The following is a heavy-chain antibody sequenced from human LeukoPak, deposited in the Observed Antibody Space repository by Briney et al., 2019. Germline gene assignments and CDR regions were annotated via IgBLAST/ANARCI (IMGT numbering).Heavy chain of an antibody. Sequence: GGSLRLSCAASGITFSSYGMSWVRQAPGKGLEWVSSISSTGGTTYYADSVKGRFTISRDNAKNSLYLQMNSLRAEDTAVYYCARDFSDDYYYYYMDVWGKGTTVTVSS. V-gene: IGHV3-23*01. CDR2: ISSTGGTT. CDR1: GITFSSYG. CDR3: ARDFSDDYYYYYMDV. J-gene: IGHJ6*03. D-gene: IGHD2/OR15-2a*01.